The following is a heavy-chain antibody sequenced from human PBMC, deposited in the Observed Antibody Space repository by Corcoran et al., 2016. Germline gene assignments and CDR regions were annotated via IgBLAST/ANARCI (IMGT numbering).Heavy chain of an antibody. CDR2: IKQDGGEK. CDR1: GFTFFSYW. V-gene: IGHV3-7*03. Sequence: EVQLVESGGGLVQPGGSLRLSCAASGFTFFSYWVTWVRQAPGKGLEWVANIKQDGGEKNYVDSVKGRFTISRDNAKNSLYLQWNSLRAEDTAVYYGARGRDSRWYDYWGQGTLVTVSS. J-gene: IGHJ4*02. CDR3: ARGRDSRWYDY. D-gene: IGHD3-22*01.